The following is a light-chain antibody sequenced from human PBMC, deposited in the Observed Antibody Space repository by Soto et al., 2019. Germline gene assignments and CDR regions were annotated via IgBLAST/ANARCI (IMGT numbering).Light chain of an antibody. CDR2: GAS. Sequence: EIVLTQSPGTLSLSPGESATLSCRASQSVSSSYLAWYQQKPGQAPRLLIYGASSRATGIPDRFSGSGSGTDFTLTISRLEPEDFAVYYCRQYDSSPITFGQGTRLEIK. V-gene: IGKV3-20*01. CDR1: QSVSSSY. J-gene: IGKJ5*01. CDR3: RQYDSSPIT.